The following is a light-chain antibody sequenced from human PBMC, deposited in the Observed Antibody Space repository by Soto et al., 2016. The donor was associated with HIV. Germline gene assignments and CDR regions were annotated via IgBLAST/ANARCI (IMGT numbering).Light chain of an antibody. J-gene: IGKJ3*01. V-gene: IGKV1-12*01. Sequence: DIQMTQSPSSVSASVGDRVTITCRASQDISTWLARYQQKPGQAPNLLIYAASTLHSGVPSRFSGSGSGTDFTLTISSLKPEDFATYYCQQANSFPLTFGPGTTVDIK. CDR2: AAS. CDR1: QDISTW. CDR3: QQANSFPLT.